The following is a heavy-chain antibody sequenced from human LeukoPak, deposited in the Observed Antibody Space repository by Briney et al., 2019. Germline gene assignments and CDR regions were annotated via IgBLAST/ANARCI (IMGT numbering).Heavy chain of an antibody. V-gene: IGHV1-18*01. CDR2: ISAYNGNT. D-gene: IGHD5-12*01. J-gene: IGHJ4*02. Sequence: ASVTVSCMASGYTFTSYGISWVRQAPGQGLEWMGWISAYNGNTNYAQKLQGRVTMTTDTSTSTAYMELRSLRSDDTAVYYCAREGYSGYALDYWGQGTLVTVSS. CDR1: GYTFTSYG. CDR3: AREGYSGYALDY.